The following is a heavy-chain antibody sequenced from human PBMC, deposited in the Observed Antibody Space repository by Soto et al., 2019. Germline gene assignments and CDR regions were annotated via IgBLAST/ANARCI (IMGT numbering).Heavy chain of an antibody. CDR2: ISGSGGST. CDR3: AKGGGCSGGSCYLFYYYYMDV. V-gene: IGHV3-23*01. J-gene: IGHJ6*03. Sequence: PGGSRRLSCASSGFTFSSYAMIWVRQAPGKGLEWVSAISGSGGSTYYADSVKGRFTISRDNSKNTLYLQMNSLRAEDTAVYYCAKGGGCSGGSCYLFYYYYMDVWGKGTTVTVSS. CDR1: GFTFSSYA. D-gene: IGHD2-15*01.